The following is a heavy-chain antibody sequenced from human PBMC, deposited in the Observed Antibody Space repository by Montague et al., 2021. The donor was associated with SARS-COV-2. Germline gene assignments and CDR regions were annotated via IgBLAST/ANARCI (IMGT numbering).Heavy chain of an antibody. J-gene: IGHJ4*02. CDR2: TDGDGSGT. CDR1: GFTFSNYW. CDR3: GSVFEY. Sequence: SLRLSCAASGFTFSNYWIHWVRQVPRKGLVWVARTDGDGSGTSYADSVKGRFTISRDNAKNTVDLQMNGLRADDTAVYYCGSVFEYWGQGTLVTVSS. V-gene: IGHV3-74*01.